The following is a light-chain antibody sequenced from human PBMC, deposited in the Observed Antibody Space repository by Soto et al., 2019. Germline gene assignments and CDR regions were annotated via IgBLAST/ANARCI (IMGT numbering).Light chain of an antibody. Sequence: QSALTQPASVSGSPGQSITISCTGTSSDVGGYNYVSWYQQHPGKAPKLMIYAVSNRPSGVSNRFSGSKSGNTASLTISGPQAEDEADYYCSSYTSSSFYVFGTGTKLTVL. V-gene: IGLV2-14*01. CDR1: SSDVGGYNY. J-gene: IGLJ1*01. CDR2: AVS. CDR3: SSYTSSSFYV.